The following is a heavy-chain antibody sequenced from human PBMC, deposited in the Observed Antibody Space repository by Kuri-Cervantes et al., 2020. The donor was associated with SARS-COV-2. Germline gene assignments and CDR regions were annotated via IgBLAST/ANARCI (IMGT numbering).Heavy chain of an antibody. CDR1: GGSFSGYY. V-gene: IGHV4-34*01. D-gene: IGHD4-17*01. CDR3: ARTAVATRWFDS. J-gene: IGHJ5*01. Sequence: ESLKISCAVYGGSFSGYYWSWIRQPPGKGLEWIGEINHSGSTNYNPSLKSRSTISVDTSKNQFSLKVTSVTAADTAIYYCARTAVATRWFDSWGQGTRVTVSS. CDR2: INHSGST.